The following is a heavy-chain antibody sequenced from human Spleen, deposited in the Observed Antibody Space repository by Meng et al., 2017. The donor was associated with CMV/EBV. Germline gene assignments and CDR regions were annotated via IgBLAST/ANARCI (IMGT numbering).Heavy chain of an antibody. CDR3: ARIGYYDSSGGKGIDY. V-gene: IGHV4-39*07. D-gene: IGHD3-22*01. CDR1: GGSITSNSYY. Sequence: SETLSLTCTVSGGSITSNSYYWGWIRQPPGKGLEWIGSMYYSGSPYYNPSLRSRGTISGYTSKNQFSLKLTSVTAADTAVYYCARIGYYDSSGGKGIDYWGQGTLVTVSS. CDR2: MYYSGSP. J-gene: IGHJ4*02.